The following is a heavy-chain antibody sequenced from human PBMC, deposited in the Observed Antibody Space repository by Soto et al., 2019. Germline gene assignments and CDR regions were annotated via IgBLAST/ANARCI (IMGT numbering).Heavy chain of an antibody. D-gene: IGHD2-21*02. CDR1: GYTFTIYY. CDR3: ARDIRDGYIDY. CDR2: INPSGGST. J-gene: IGHJ4*02. Sequence: ASVKGSCKASGYTFTIYYMHWVRQAPGQGLEWMGIINPSGGSTSYAQKFQGRVTMTRDTSTSTVYMELSSLRSEDTAVYYCARDIRDGYIDYWGQGTLVTVSS. V-gene: IGHV1-46*01.